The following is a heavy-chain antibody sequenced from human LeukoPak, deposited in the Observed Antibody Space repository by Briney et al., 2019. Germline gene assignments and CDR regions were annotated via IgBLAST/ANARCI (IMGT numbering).Heavy chain of an antibody. CDR1: GFTFGDYA. CDR2: IRSKAYGGTT. Sequence: GGSLRLSCTASGFTFGDYAMSWFRQAPGKGLEGVGFIRSKAYGGTTEYAASVKGRFTISRDDSKSIAYLQMNSLKTEDTAVYYCTRYCSSTSCYSYYMDVWGKGTTVTVSS. J-gene: IGHJ6*03. D-gene: IGHD2-2*02. CDR3: TRYCSSTSCYSYYMDV. V-gene: IGHV3-49*03.